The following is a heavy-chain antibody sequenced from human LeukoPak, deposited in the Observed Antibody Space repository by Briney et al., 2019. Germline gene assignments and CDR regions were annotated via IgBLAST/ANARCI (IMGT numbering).Heavy chain of an antibody. CDR3: ARNVRGYSYGYGDY. CDR2: INHSGST. Sequence: SETLSLTCAVYGGSFSGYYWSWIRQPPGKGLEWIGEINHSGSTNYNPSLKSRVTISVDTSKNQFSLKLSSVTAADTAVYYCARNVRGYSYGYGDYWGQGTLVTASS. J-gene: IGHJ4*02. V-gene: IGHV4-34*01. D-gene: IGHD5-18*01. CDR1: GGSFSGYY.